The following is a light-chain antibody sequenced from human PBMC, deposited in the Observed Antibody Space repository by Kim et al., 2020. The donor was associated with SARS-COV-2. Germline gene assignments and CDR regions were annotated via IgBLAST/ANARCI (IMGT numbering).Light chain of an antibody. J-gene: IGKJ2*01. V-gene: IGKV4-1*01. Sequence: DIVMTQSPDSLAVSLGERATINCKSSQSVLYSSNNKDYLAWYQQKPGQPPKLLIYWASPRESGVPDRFSGSGSGTDFTLTISSLQAEDVAVYYCQQYYSAPRTFGQGTKLEI. CDR3: QQYYSAPRT. CDR2: WAS. CDR1: QSVLYSSNNKDY.